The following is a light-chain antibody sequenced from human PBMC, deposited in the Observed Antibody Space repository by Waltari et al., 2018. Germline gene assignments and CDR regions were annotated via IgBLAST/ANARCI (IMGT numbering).Light chain of an antibody. Sequence: ETVMTQSPATLSLSPGDRATLSCRASQSVSNNFAWYQQKPGQAPTILIYGASTRATGIPARFSGGGSGTEVTLTISSLQSEDFAVYYCQQYNNWPPITFGQGTRLEMK. J-gene: IGKJ5*01. V-gene: IGKV3-15*01. CDR2: GAS. CDR3: QQYNNWPPIT. CDR1: QSVSNN.